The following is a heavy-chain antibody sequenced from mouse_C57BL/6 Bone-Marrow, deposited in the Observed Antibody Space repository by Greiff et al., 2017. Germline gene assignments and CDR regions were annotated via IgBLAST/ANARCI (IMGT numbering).Heavy chain of an antibody. V-gene: IGHV1-64*01. CDR3: ASDGYYGY. Sequence: QVQLKQPGAELVKPGASVKLSCKASGYTFTSYWMHWVKQRPGQGLEWIGMIHPNSGSTNYNEKFKSKATLTVDKSSSTAYMQLSSLTSEDSAVYYCASDGYYGYWGQGATLTVSS. J-gene: IGHJ2*01. CDR1: GYTFTSYW. D-gene: IGHD2-3*01. CDR2: IHPNSGST.